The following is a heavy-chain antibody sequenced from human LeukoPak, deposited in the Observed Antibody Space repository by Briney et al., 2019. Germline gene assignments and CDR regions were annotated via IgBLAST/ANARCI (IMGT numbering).Heavy chain of an antibody. V-gene: IGHV4-59*01. CDR2: IYYSGST. CDR1: GGSISSYY. J-gene: IGHJ4*02. D-gene: IGHD6-13*01. Sequence: SETLSLTCTVSGGSISSYYWSWIRQPPGKGLEWIGYIYYSGSTNYNPSLKSRVTISVDTSKNQFSLKLSSVTAADTAVYYCARVAAAGIDYWGQGTLVTVSS. CDR3: ARVAAAGIDY.